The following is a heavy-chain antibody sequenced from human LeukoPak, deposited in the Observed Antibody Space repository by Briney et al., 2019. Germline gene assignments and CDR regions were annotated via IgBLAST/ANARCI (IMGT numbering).Heavy chain of an antibody. Sequence: ASVKVSCKASGYTFTGYYMHWVRQAPGQGLEWMGIINPSGGSTSYAQKFQGRVTITADKSTSTAYMDLSSLRSEDTAVYYCARETYDNVWGSYRYMDWLDPWGQGTLVTVSS. CDR3: ARETYDNVWGSYRYMDWLDP. J-gene: IGHJ5*02. CDR2: INPSGGST. D-gene: IGHD3-16*02. V-gene: IGHV1-46*01. CDR1: GYTFTGYY.